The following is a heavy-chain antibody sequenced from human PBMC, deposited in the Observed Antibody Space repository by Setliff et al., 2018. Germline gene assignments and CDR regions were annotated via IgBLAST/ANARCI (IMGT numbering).Heavy chain of an antibody. CDR2: IIPMFGTT. J-gene: IGHJ6*03. V-gene: IGHV1-69*13. CDR3: ARVRDCSGGICHRGFHHYMDV. Sequence: SVKVSCKASGGTFSSYAIDWVRQAPGQGLEWMGGIIPMFGTTNYAQRFRGRVMVTADESTTTAYLELSSLRSEDTAVYYCARVRDCSGGICHRGFHHYMDVWGKGTTVTVSS. D-gene: IGHD2-15*01. CDR1: GGTFSSYA.